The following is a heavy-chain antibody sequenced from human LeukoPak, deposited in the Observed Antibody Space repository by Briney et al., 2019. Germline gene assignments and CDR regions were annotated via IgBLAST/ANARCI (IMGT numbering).Heavy chain of an antibody. CDR3: ARQYSYGPVYVLDV. CDR2: IFPGDSDS. V-gene: IGHV5-51*01. CDR1: GYSFTSYW. Sequence: GESLKISCKGFGYSFTSYWIAWVRQMPGKGLEWMGRIFPGDSDSNYSPSFQGQVTISADKSISTAYLQWSSLKASDPAIYYCARQYSYGPVYVLDVWGQGTSVTVSS. D-gene: IGHD5-18*01. J-gene: IGHJ6*02.